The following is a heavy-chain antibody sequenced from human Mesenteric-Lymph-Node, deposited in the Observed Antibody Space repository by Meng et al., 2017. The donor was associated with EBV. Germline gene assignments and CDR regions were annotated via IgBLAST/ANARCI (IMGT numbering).Heavy chain of an antibody. D-gene: IGHD6-13*01. CDR3: ARDGGETAARTFDY. Sequence: EVQLVDSGGGLVSPWGPLRLSLAASGFTFSSYWMHWVRQAPGKGLVWVSRINSDGSSTSYADSVKGRFTISRDNAKNTLYLQMNSLRAEDTAVYYCARDGGETAARTFDYWGQGTLVTVSS. V-gene: IGHV3-74*01. CDR2: INSDGSST. CDR1: GFTFSSYW. J-gene: IGHJ4*02.